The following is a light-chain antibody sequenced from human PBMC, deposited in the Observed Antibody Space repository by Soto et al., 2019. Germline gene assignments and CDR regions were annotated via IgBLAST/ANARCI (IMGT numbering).Light chain of an antibody. CDR1: SSDVGGYNY. CDR3: SSYTSSSTGV. CDR2: EVS. V-gene: IGLV2-14*01. J-gene: IGLJ1*01. Sequence: QSALTQPACVSVSPGQSITVSCTGTSSDVGGYNYVSWYQQHPGKAPKLMIYEVSNRPSGVSNRFSGSKSGNTASLTISGLQAEDEADYYCSSYTSSSTGVFGTGTKVTVL.